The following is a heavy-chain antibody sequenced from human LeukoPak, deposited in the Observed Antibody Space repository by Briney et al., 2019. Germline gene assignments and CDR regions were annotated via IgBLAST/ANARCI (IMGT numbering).Heavy chain of an antibody. Sequence: GGSLRLSCAASGFTFSSYSMNWVRQAPGKGLEWVSSISSSSSYIYYADSVKGRFTISRDNAKNSLYLQMNSLRAEDTAVYYCARGTGGGFWSGYYPLYYYGMDVWGQGTTVTVSS. CDR3: ARGTGGGFWSGYYPLYYYGMDV. J-gene: IGHJ6*02. CDR1: GFTFSSYS. D-gene: IGHD3-3*01. V-gene: IGHV3-21*01. CDR2: ISSSSSYI.